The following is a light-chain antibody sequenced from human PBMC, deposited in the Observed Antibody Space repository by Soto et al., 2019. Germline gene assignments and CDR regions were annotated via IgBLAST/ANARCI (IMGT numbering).Light chain of an antibody. V-gene: IGKV3-11*01. Sequence: EIVLTQSPATLSLSPGERATLSCRASQSVSSNLAWYQEKPGQAPRLLIYDASNRATGIPARFSGSGSGTDFTLTISSLEPEDFAVYYCQQRSNGLTFGGGNKVEIK. CDR2: DAS. J-gene: IGKJ4*01. CDR3: QQRSNGLT. CDR1: QSVSSN.